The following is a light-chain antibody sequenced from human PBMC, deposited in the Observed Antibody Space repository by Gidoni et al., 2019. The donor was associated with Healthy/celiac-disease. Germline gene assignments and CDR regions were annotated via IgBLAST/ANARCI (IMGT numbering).Light chain of an antibody. J-gene: IGLJ3*02. CDR2: EGS. V-gene: IGLV2-23*01. CDR1: SSDVGRYNL. CDR3: CSYAGSSTWV. Sequence: QSALTPPAYVSRSPGQSLTISCPGTSSDVGRYNLASWYQQHPGNAPKLLIYEGSKRPSGVSNRFSGSKSGNTASLTISGLQAEDEADYYCCSYAGSSTWVFGGGTKLTVL.